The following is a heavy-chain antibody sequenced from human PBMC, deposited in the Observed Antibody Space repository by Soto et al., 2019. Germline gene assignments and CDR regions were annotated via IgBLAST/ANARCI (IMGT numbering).Heavy chain of an antibody. D-gene: IGHD2-15*01. J-gene: IGHJ6*02. CDR3: ARGGLSPGSCGGGGCHSDYYYGLDV. CDR1: GGTLNNYA. Sequence: QVLLVQSGAEVKKPGSSVKVSCKASGGTLNNYAISWVRQAPGQGLEWMGGIIPIFGTPNYALKFQGRVTINADESTNTVYMELSSLRAEDTALYFCARGGLSPGSCGGGGCHSDYYYGLDVWGQGTPVTVSS. CDR2: IIPIFGTP. V-gene: IGHV1-69*01.